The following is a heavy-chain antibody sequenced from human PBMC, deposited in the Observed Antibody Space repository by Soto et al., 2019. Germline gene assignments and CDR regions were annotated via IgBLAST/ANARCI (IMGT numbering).Heavy chain of an antibody. CDR2: INHSGST. Sequence: PSETLSLTCAVYGGSFSGYYWSWIRPPPGKGLEWIGEINHSGSTNYNPSLKSRVTISVDTSKNQFSLKLSSVTAADTAVYYCARGPVCRSWYGLDYYYGMDVWGQGTTVTVSS. CDR1: GGSFSGYY. V-gene: IGHV4-34*01. D-gene: IGHD6-13*01. J-gene: IGHJ6*02. CDR3: ARGPVCRSWYGLDYYYGMDV.